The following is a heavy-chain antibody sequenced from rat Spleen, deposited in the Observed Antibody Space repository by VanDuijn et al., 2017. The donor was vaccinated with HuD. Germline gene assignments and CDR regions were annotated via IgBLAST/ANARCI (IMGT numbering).Heavy chain of an antibody. V-gene: IGHV5-25*01. CDR2: ISYGDRSGHSST. D-gene: IGHD1-10*01. Sequence: EVQLVESGGGLVQPGRSMKLSCAASGFTFSNYHMAWVRQAPTQGLEWVATISYGDRSGHSSTYYRDTVKGRLTISRDNAKSTLSLQMDSLRSEDTATYYCAKSGVYNNYDYWGQGTLVTVSS. CDR3: AKSGVYNNYDY. J-gene: IGHJ3*01. CDR1: GFTFSNYH.